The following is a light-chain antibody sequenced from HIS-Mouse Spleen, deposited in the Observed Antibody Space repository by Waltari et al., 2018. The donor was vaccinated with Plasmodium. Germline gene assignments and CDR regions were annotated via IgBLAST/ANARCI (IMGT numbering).Light chain of an antibody. V-gene: IGLV2-14*03. J-gene: IGLJ3*02. CDR3: SSYTSSSTPWV. CDR1: RSDVGGYND. Sequence: QSALTQPASVSGSPGQSLPISCTGTRSDVGGYNDVPWYQQHPGKAPKLMIYDVSNRPSGVSNRFSGSKSGNTASLTISGLQAEDEADYYCSSYTSSSTPWVFGGGTKLTVL. CDR2: DVS.